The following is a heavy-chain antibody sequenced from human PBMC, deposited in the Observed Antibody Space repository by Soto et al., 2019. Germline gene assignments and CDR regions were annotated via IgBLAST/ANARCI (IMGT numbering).Heavy chain of an antibody. V-gene: IGHV1-8*01. CDR2: MNPSNGNT. J-gene: IGHJ4*02. CDR1: GYTFTGYD. D-gene: IGHD3-16*01. Sequence: GASVKVSCKASGYTFTGYDINWVRQATGQGLEWMGWMNPSNGNTGYAQKFKGRVTMTRNTSISTAYMELSSLISEDTAVYYCARAKMILTQNDYWGQGTLVTVSS. CDR3: ARAKMILTQNDY.